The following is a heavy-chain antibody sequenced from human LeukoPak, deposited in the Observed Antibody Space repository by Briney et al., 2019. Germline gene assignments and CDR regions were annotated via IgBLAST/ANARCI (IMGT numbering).Heavy chain of an antibody. CDR2: IYASGST. CDR3: ARKALPGNWFDP. V-gene: IGHV4-4*07. J-gene: IGHJ5*02. CDR1: GDSLSRYY. Sequence: SETLSLTRTVSGDSLSRYYWSWIRQPAGKGLEWIGRIYASGSTNYNPSLKSRVTMSLDTSKNQFSLNLSSVTAADTAVYYCARKALPGNWFDPWGQGTLVTVSS.